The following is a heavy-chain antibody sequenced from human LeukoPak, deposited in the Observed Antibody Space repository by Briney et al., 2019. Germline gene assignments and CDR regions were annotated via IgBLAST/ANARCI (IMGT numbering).Heavy chain of an antibody. CDR3: NLATIFSPDDAFDI. CDR1: GYSISSGYY. Sequence: SETLSLTCAVSGYSISSGYYWGWIRQSPGKGLEWIGSIYHSGSTYYNPSLKSRVTISVDTSKNQFSLKLSSVTAADTAVYYCNLATIFSPDDAFDIWSQGTMVTVSS. CDR2: IYHSGST. D-gene: IGHD3-9*01. J-gene: IGHJ3*02. V-gene: IGHV4-38-2*01.